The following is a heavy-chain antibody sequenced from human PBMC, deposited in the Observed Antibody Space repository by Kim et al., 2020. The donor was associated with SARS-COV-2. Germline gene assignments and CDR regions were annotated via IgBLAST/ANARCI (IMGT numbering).Heavy chain of an antibody. CDR1: GGSISSGGYY. Sequence: SETLSLTCTVSGGSISSGGYYWSWIRQHPGKGLEWIGYIYYSGSTYYNPSLKSRVTISVDTSKNQFSLKLSSVTAADTAVYYCARDCCSSTSCQGAFDIWGQGTMVTVSS. D-gene: IGHD2-2*01. CDR3: ARDCCSSTSCQGAFDI. J-gene: IGHJ3*02. CDR2: IYYSGST. V-gene: IGHV4-31*03.